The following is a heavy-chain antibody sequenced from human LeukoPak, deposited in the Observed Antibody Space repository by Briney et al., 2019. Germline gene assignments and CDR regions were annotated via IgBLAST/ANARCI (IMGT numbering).Heavy chain of an antibody. V-gene: IGHV4-39*01. J-gene: IGHJ4*02. CDR1: GGSISSSSYY. CDR2: IYYSGST. CDR3: ARLNVYLDY. Sequence: PSETLSLTCTVSGGSISSSSYYWGWIRQPPGKGLEWIGSIYYSGSTYYNPSLKSRVTISVDTSKNRFSLKLSSVTAADTAVYYCARLNVYLDYWGQGTLVTVSS.